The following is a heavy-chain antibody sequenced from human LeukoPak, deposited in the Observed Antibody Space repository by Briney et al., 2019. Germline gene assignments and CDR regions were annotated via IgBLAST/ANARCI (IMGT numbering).Heavy chain of an antibody. Sequence: PGRSLRLSCAASGFTFSSYGMHWVRQAPGKGLEGVAVIWYDGSNKYYADSVKGRFTISRDNSKNTLYLQMNSLRAEDTAVYYCAKDARGSDYVWGSPWFDPWGQGTLVTVSS. V-gene: IGHV3-33*06. CDR2: IWYDGSNK. D-gene: IGHD3-16*01. CDR1: GFTFSSYG. J-gene: IGHJ5*02. CDR3: AKDARGSDYVWGSPWFDP.